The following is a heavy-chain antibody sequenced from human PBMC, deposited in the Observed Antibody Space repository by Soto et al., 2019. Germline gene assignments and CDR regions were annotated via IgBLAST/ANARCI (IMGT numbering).Heavy chain of an antibody. V-gene: IGHV1-46*01. D-gene: IGHD3-10*01. CDR1: GYTFTSYY. CDR2: INPSGGST. Sequence: ASVKVSCKASGYTFTSYYMHWVRQAPGQGLEWMGIINPSGGSTSYAQKFQGRVTITADESTSTAYMELSSLRSEDTAVYYCARDRDGEPSPYGMDVWGQGTTVTVSS. CDR3: ARDRDGEPSPYGMDV. J-gene: IGHJ6*02.